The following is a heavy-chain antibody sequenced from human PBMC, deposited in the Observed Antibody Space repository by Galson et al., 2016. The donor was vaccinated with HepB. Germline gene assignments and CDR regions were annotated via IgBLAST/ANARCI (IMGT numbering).Heavy chain of an antibody. V-gene: IGHV4-34*10. CDR2: INHNGGT. D-gene: IGHD3-16*01. CDR1: GGSFSDHY. J-gene: IGHJ6*02. Sequence: LTCAVYGGSFSDHYWSWIRQSPGKGLEWIGEINHNGGTNSNPSLKSRVNMSVDTSKNQFSLKLNSVTAADTAVYYCAREAGRLGDGLLDVWGQGTTVTVSS. CDR3: AREAGRLGDGLLDV.